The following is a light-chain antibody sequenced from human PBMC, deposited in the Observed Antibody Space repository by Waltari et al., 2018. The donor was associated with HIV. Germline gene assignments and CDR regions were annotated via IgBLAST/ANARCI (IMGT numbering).Light chain of an antibody. J-gene: IGKJ4*01. Sequence: EIVLTQSPATLSLSPGERATLSCRASQSVGHYLAWYQQKPGQAPKLFIYDASNSATGIPARFSGSGFGTDFTLTISSLEPEDFAVYYCQQRSTWPGPTFGGGTKVEI. CDR3: QQRSTWPGPT. CDR2: DAS. V-gene: IGKV3-11*01. CDR1: QSVGHY.